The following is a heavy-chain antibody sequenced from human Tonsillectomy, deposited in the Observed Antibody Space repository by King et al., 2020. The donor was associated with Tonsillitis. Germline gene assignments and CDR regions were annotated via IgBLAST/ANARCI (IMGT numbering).Heavy chain of an antibody. CDR2: IYTSGSS. CDR3: AGASGGCSGGSCYSGWYFDV. Sequence: PLQESGPGLVKPSQTLSLTCNVSGGSISSGSYYWSWIRQPAGEGLEWIGRIYTSGSSNYNPSLESRVTISVDRAQNRFSLNLSSVTAADTAVYYCAGASGGCSGGSCYSGWYFDVWGRGTLVTVSS. V-gene: IGHV4-61*02. D-gene: IGHD2-15*01. CDR1: GGSISSGSYY. J-gene: IGHJ2*01.